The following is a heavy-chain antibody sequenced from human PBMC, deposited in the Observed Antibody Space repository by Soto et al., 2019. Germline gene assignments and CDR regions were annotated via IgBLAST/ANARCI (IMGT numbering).Heavy chain of an antibody. J-gene: IGHJ3*02. Sequence: SERLWITCTFCPGCIKSGGYYERWIRQHPGKGLEWIGYIYYSGSTYYSPSVKSGVTMSVDTSKNQFSLKLSSVTAADPAVYYCARDFPDFDIWGQGTMLTGS. CDR1: PGCIKSGGYY. V-gene: IGHV4-31*03. CDR3: ARDFPDFDI. CDR2: IYYSGST.